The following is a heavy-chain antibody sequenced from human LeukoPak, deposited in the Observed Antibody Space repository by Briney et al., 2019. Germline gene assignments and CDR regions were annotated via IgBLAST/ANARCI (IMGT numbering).Heavy chain of an antibody. CDR1: GSTFNGHW. J-gene: IGHJ6*02. CDR3: AREWYDYGGDSEGY. Sequence: PGGSLRLSCVGSGSTFNGHWLTWVRQAPGRGLEWVASIKEDGRQTHYVDSVKGRFIISRDNSKKSLYLQMNSLRIEDTAVYYCAREWYDYGGDSEGYWGQGTTVIVSS. D-gene: IGHD4-23*01. CDR2: IKEDGRQT. V-gene: IGHV3-7*01.